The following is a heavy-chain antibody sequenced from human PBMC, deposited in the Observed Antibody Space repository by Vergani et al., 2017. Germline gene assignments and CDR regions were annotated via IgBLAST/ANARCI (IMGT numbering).Heavy chain of an antibody. CDR1: GFTFSSYG. CDR2: IRYDGSNK. V-gene: IGHV3-30*02. D-gene: IGHD3-10*01. J-gene: IGHJ4*02. Sequence: QVQLLESGGGVVQPGGSLRLSCAASGFTFSSYGMHWVRQAPGKGLEWVTFIRYDGSNKYYADSVKGRFTISRDNSKNKLYLQMNSLRAEDTAVYYCAIDGHYYGSGSYSVGWGQGTLVTVSS. CDR3: AIDGHYYGSGSYSVG.